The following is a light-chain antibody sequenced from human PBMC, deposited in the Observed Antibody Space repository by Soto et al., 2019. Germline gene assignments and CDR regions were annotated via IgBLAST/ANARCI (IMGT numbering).Light chain of an antibody. CDR1: SSDVGAYNS. CDR3: SAYTVSRTYV. J-gene: IGLJ1*01. V-gene: IGLV2-14*03. CDR2: NVY. Sequence: QSALTQPASVSGSPGQSITISCTGTSSDVGAYNSVSWHQQHPGKAPKLMIYNVYDRPSGISYRFSGSKSGNTASLTISGLQGEDEADYYCSAYTVSRTYVFGTGTKVTV.